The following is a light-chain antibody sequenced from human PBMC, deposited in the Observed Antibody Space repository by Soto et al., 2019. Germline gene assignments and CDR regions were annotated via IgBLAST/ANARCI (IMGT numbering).Light chain of an antibody. CDR2: KAS. J-gene: IGKJ1*01. Sequence: DIQMTQSPSTLSASVGDRVAISCRASQSISIWLAWYQQKPGKPPKLLIYKASSLEIGVPSRFSGSGSGTEFTLTISSLQPDDFATYYCQQYNDYSWTFDQGTKVEIK. V-gene: IGKV1-5*03. CDR1: QSISIW. CDR3: QQYNDYSWT.